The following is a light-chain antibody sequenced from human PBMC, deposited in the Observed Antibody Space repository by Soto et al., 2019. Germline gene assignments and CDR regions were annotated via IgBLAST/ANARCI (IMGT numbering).Light chain of an antibody. CDR1: QSISIW. V-gene: IGKV1-5*01. CDR3: QQYNTYPWT. Sequence: DIQMTQSPSTLSASVGDRVTITCRASQSISIWLAWYQQKPGKAPNLLIYDASSLESGVPSRLSGSGSGTEFTLTISSLQPDDFATYYYQQYNTYPWTFGQGTKVDSK. CDR2: DAS. J-gene: IGKJ1*01.